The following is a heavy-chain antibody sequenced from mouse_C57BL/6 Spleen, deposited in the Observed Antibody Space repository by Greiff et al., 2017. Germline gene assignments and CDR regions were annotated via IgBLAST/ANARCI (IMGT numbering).Heavy chain of an antibody. CDR1: GYAFSSYW. D-gene: IGHD2-1*01. Sequence: VQLQQSGAELVKPGASVKISCKASGYAFSSYWMNWVKQRPGKGLEWIGQIYPGDGDTNYNGKFKGKATLTVDTSSSTAYMQLSSLTSEDSAVYYCARRGNEGFAYWGQGTLVTVSA. V-gene: IGHV1-80*01. CDR2: IYPGDGDT. J-gene: IGHJ3*01. CDR3: ARRGNEGFAY.